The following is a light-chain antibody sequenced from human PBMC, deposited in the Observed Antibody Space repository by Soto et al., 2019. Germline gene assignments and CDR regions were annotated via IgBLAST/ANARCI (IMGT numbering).Light chain of an antibody. Sequence: VLTQSPATLSVSPGNRATLSCRASQSVNSDLAWYQQKPGQAPRLLIYGASTRATGTPTRFSGSGSGTEFTLTISSLQSEDFAVYFCQQYNNWPPYTFGQGTRLEIK. V-gene: IGKV3-15*01. J-gene: IGKJ5*01. CDR3: QQYNNWPPYT. CDR2: GAS. CDR1: QSVNSD.